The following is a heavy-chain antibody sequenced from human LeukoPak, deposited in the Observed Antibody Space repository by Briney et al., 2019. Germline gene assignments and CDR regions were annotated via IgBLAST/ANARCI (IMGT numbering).Heavy chain of an antibody. J-gene: IGHJ4*02. D-gene: IGHD2-15*01. V-gene: IGHV1-69*13. Sequence: GASVKVSCKASGGTFSSYAINWVRQAPGQGLEWMGGIIPIFGTANYAQKFQGRVTITADESTSTAYMELSSLRSEDTAVYYCAREWCSGGSCYYNYWGQGTLVTVSS. CDR2: IIPIFGTA. CDR1: GGTFSSYA. CDR3: AREWCSGGSCYYNY.